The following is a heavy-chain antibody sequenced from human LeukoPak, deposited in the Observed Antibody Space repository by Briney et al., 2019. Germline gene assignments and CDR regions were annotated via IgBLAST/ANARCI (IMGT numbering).Heavy chain of an antibody. CDR3: ARWGKRTVTTHYYYGMDV. CDR1: GYTFTSYG. CDR2: INAGNGNT. Sequence: GASVKVSCKASGYTFTSYGISWVRQAPGQGLEGMGWINAGNGNTKYSQKFQGRVTITRDTSASTAYMELSSLRSEDTAVYYCARWGKRTVTTHYYYGMDVWGQGTTVTVSS. J-gene: IGHJ6*02. V-gene: IGHV1-3*01. D-gene: IGHD4-17*01.